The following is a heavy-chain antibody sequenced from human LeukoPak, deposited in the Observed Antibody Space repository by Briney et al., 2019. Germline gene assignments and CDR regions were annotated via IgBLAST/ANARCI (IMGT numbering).Heavy chain of an antibody. CDR1: GGSSSGYY. V-gene: IGHV4-34*01. J-gene: IGHJ3*02. CDR2: INHSGST. CDR3: ATSPKYSSGWTRGAFDI. D-gene: IGHD6-19*01. Sequence: PSETLSLTCAVYGGSSSGYYWSWIRQPPGKGLEWIGEINHSGSTNYNPSLKSRVTISVDTSKNQFSLKLSSVTAADTAVYYCATSPKYSSGWTRGAFDIWGQGTMVTVSS.